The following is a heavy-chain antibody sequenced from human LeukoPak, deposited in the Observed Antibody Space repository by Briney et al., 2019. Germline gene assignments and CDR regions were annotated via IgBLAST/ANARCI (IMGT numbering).Heavy chain of an antibody. CDR2: IYSSGST. Sequence: GGSLRLSCAASGFTVSSNYMSWVRQAPGKGLECLSIIYSSGSTYYADSVKGRFTISRDNSKNTLYLQMNSLRAEDTDVYYCAREALGGGGYWGQGTLVTVSS. CDR1: GFTVSSNY. J-gene: IGHJ4*02. V-gene: IGHV3-66*01. CDR3: AREALGGGGY. D-gene: IGHD3-10*01.